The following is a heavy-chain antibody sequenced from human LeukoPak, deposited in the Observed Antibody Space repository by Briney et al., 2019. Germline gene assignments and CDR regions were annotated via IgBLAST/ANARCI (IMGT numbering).Heavy chain of an antibody. CDR3: ARYGGNAFDV. CDR2: ISSGSSYI. Sequence: TGGSLRLSCAASGFTFSNYGMHWVRQAPGKGLEWVSSISSGSSYIYYADSVKGRFTISRDNAKNSLYLQMNSLRAEDTALYYCARYGGNAFDVWGQGTMVTVSS. J-gene: IGHJ3*01. V-gene: IGHV3-21*01. CDR1: GFTFSNYG. D-gene: IGHD4/OR15-4a*01.